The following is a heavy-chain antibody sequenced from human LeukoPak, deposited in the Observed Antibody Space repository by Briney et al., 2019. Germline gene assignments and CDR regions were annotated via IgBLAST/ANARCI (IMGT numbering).Heavy chain of an antibody. J-gene: IGHJ4*02. CDR1: GFTFSSYG. Sequence: GRSLRLSCPASGFTFSSYGMHWVRQAPGKGLEWVAVIWYDGSNKYYADSVKGRFTISRDNSKNTLYLQMNSLRAEDTAVYYCARDHAAAGTFDYWGQGTLVTVSS. CDR3: ARDHAAAGTFDY. CDR2: IWYDGSNK. D-gene: IGHD6-13*01. V-gene: IGHV3-30*19.